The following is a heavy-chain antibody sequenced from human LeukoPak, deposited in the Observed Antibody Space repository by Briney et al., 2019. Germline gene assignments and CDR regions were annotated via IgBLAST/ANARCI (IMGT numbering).Heavy chain of an antibody. V-gene: IGHV1-69*01. J-gene: IGHJ4*02. CDR2: IIPIFGTA. CDR1: GGTFSSYA. D-gene: IGHD6-13*01. Sequence: SVKVSCKASGGTFSSYAISWVRHAPGQGLEWMGGIIPIFGTANYAQKFQGRVTITADESTSTAYMELSSLRTEDTAVYYCARVPLATAYLDYWGQGTLVTVSS. CDR3: ARVPLATAYLDY.